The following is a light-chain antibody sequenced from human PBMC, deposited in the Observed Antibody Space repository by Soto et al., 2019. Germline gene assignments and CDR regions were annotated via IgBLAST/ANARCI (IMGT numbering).Light chain of an antibody. Sequence: EIVLTQSPGTLSLSPGERATLSCRASQSVSSSYLAWYQQKPDQTPRLLIYGASSRATGIPDRFSGSGSGTDVTLTISRLEPEDFAVSYCQQYGSSPYTFGQGTKLEIK. CDR1: QSVSSSY. CDR2: GAS. V-gene: IGKV3-20*01. CDR3: QQYGSSPYT. J-gene: IGKJ2*01.